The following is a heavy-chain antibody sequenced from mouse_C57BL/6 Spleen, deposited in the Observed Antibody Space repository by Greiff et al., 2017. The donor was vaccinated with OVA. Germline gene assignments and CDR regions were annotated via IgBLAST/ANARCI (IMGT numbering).Heavy chain of an antibody. Sequence: QVQLQQSGAELVKPGASVKLSCKASGYTFTEYTIHWVKQRSGQGLEWIGWFYPGSGSIKYNEKFKDKATLTADKSSSTVYMELSRLTSEDSAVYFCARHEEYDYDSSYYAMDYWGQGTSVTVSS. CDR3: ARHEEYDYDSSYYAMDY. CDR2: FYPGSGSI. J-gene: IGHJ4*01. CDR1: GYTFTEYT. V-gene: IGHV1-62-2*01. D-gene: IGHD2-4*01.